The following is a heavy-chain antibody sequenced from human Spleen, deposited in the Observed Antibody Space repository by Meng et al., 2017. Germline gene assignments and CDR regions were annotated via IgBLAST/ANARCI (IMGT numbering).Heavy chain of an antibody. CDR3: ARVRYYYGSGASRAFDY. J-gene: IGHJ4*02. CDR2: INPNSGGT. CDR1: GYTFTGYY. Sequence: QVQLVQSGAEVKKPGASVKVSCKASGYTFTGYYMHWVRQAPGQGLEWMGRINPNSGGTNYAQKFQGRVTMTRDTSISTAYMELSRLRSDDTAVYYCARVRYYYGSGASRAFDYWGQGTLVTVSS. D-gene: IGHD3-10*01. V-gene: IGHV1-2*06.